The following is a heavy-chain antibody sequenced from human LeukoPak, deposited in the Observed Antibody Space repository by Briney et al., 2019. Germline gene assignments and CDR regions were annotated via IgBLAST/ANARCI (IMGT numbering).Heavy chain of an antibody. CDR2: ISSSGGTI. CDR1: GFTFSDYY. J-gene: IGHJ4*02. V-gene: IGHV3-11*04. Sequence: GGSLKLSCAASGFTFSDYYMSWIRQAPGKGLEWVAYISSSGGTIFYADSVKGRFTISRDNAKSSLYLQMNSLRAEDTAVYYCAKDRGTVATDYLDYWGQGTLVTVSS. D-gene: IGHD4-23*01. CDR3: AKDRGTVATDYLDY.